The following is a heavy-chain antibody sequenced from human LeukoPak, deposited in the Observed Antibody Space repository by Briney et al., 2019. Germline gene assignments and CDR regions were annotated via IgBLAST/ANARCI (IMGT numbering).Heavy chain of an antibody. J-gene: IGHJ4*02. V-gene: IGHV4-59*08. CDR2: IYYSGST. CDR1: GGSIRNYY. D-gene: IGHD2-15*01. Sequence: SETLSLTCTVSGGSIRNYYWSWLRLPPGKGLEWIGYIYYSGSTNYNPSLKSRVTISVDTSKNQFSLKLSSVTAADTAVYYCARKGGTFDYWGQGTLVTVSS. CDR3: ARKGGTFDY.